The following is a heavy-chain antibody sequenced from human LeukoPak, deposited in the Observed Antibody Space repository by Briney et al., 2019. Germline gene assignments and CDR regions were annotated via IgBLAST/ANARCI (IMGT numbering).Heavy chain of an antibody. CDR3: ARASVLEWLLYY. D-gene: IGHD3-3*01. V-gene: IGHV1-46*01. J-gene: IGHJ4*02. Sequence: WASVKVSCKASGYIFTSDYTHWVRQAPGQGLGWMGIINPSGGSTNYAQKFQGRVTMTRDTSTSTVYMELSSLRSEDTAVYYCARASVLEWLLYYWGQGTLVTVSS. CDR1: GYIFTSDY. CDR2: INPSGGST.